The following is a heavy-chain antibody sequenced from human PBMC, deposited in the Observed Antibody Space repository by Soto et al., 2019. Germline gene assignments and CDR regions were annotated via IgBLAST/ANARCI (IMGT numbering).Heavy chain of an antibody. CDR2: ISSSSSTI. CDR1: GFTFSSYS. Sequence: GGSLRLSCAASGFTFSSYSMNWVRQAPGKGLEWVSYISSSSSTIYYADSVKGRFTISRDNAKNSLYLQMNSLGDEDTAVYYCATAPADIVVVPAASDFVPTHYYYGMDVWGQGTTVTVSS. CDR3: ATAPADIVVVPAASDFVPTHYYYGMDV. V-gene: IGHV3-48*02. J-gene: IGHJ6*02. D-gene: IGHD2-2*01.